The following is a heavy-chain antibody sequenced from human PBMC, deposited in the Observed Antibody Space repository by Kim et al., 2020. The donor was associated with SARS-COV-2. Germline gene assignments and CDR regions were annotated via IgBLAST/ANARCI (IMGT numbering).Heavy chain of an antibody. V-gene: IGHV5-51*01. CDR2: IYPGDSDT. CDR3: ARRAFYYYGSGSYYYYGMDV. CDR1: GYSFTSYW. J-gene: IGHJ6*02. D-gene: IGHD3-10*01. Sequence: GESLKISCKGSGYSFTSYWIGWVRQMPGKGLEWMGIIYPGDSDTRYSPSFQGQVTISADKSISTAYLQWSSLKASDTAMYYCARRAFYYYGSGSYYYYGMDVWGQGTTVTVSS.